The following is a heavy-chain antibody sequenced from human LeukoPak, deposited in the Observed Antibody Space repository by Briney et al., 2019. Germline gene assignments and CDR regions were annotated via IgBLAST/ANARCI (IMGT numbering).Heavy chain of an antibody. Sequence: GGSLRLSCVASGFTFGKYWMSWVRQAPGKGLEWVANIKQDGSEKYYVGSVKGRFTISRDNAKNSLYLQMNSLKTEDTAVYYCVTDLVIKGYFDYWGQGALVTVSS. CDR2: IKQDGSEK. CDR3: VTDLVIKGYFDY. D-gene: IGHD2-21*01. J-gene: IGHJ4*02. CDR1: GFTFGKYW. V-gene: IGHV3-7*03.